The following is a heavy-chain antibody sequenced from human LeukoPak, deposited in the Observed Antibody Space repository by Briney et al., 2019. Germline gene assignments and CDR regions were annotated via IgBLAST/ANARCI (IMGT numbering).Heavy chain of an antibody. CDR3: ARDQDGSYFPGMDV. CDR2: ISAYNGNT. Sequence: ASVKVSCKASGYTFTSYGISWVRQAPGQGLEWMGWISAYNGNTNYAQKLQGRVTMTKDTSTSTAYMELRSLRSDDTAVYYCARDQDGSYFPGMDVWPQETTDSV. CDR1: GYTFTSYG. D-gene: IGHD1-26*01. V-gene: IGHV1-18*01. J-gene: IGHJ6*02.